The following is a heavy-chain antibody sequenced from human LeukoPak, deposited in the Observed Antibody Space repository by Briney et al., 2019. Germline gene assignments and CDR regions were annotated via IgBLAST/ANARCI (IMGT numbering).Heavy chain of an antibody. V-gene: IGHV1-18*01. CDR3: ASIPDILTGYRLVWWFDP. CDR1: GYSFVGYG. CDR2: FNPENGNT. Sequence: ASVKVSCKASGYSFVGYGITWVRPAPGQGLEWMGWFNPENGNTNYAQKVQGRVTMTADTSTSTSYMELRSLRSDDTAVYYCASIPDILTGYRLVWWFDPWGQGTLVTVSS. D-gene: IGHD3-9*01. J-gene: IGHJ5*02.